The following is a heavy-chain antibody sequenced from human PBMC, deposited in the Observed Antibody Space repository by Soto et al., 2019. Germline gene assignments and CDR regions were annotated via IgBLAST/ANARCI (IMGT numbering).Heavy chain of an antibody. J-gene: IGHJ3*01. CDR2: INSGGRGI. V-gene: IGHV3-11*01. Sequence: PGGAVRRSCAAFGCLFSNHNMNWLRQTQGEGLEWVSYINSGGRGIQYAASVKGRFTISRDNAKNSLYLQMNSMRAEDTAVYYCARVNECSNTNCYARDDFDFWGQGTVVTV. D-gene: IGHD2-2*01. CDR3: ARVNECSNTNCYARDDFDF. CDR1: GCLFSNHN.